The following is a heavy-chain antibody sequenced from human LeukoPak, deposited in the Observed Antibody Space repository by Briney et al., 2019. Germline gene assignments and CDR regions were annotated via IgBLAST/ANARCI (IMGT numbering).Heavy chain of an antibody. Sequence: GGSLRLSCAASGFTFSHFGMHWIRQAPGKGLERVAVIFYNGGNKYYGDSVKGRFTISRDNSKNTHDLQMNSLRAEDTGVYYCARDRGGTYTVGGAFDVWGQGILVTVSS. V-gene: IGHV3-33*01. CDR1: GFTFSHFG. D-gene: IGHD1-26*01. CDR2: IFYNGGNK. J-gene: IGHJ3*01. CDR3: ARDRGGTYTVGGAFDV.